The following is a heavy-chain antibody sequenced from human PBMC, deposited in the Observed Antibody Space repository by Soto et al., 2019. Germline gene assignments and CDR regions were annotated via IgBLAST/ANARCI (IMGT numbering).Heavy chain of an antibody. CDR3: AKDVSGPDAFDI. CDR1: GFTFSSYA. D-gene: IGHD2-15*01. V-gene: IGHV3-23*01. Sequence: EVQLLESGGGLVQPGGSLRLSCAASGFTFSSYAMSWVCQAPGKGLEWVSAISGSGGSTYYADSVKGRFTISRDNSKNTLYLQMNSLRAEDTAVYYCAKDVSGPDAFDIWGQGTMVTVSS. CDR2: ISGSGGST. J-gene: IGHJ3*02.